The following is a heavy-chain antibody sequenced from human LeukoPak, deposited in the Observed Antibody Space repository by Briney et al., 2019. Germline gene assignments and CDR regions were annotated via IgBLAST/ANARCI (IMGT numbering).Heavy chain of an antibody. CDR1: GGSFSGYY. Sequence: PSETLSLTCAVYGGSFSGYYWNWIRQPPGKGLEWIGEINPSGSSNYNPTLKIRISISVDTSKNQFSLKLNSVTAADTAVYYCARGPRITAAGTRFDYWGQGTLVTVSS. CDR3: ARGPRITAAGTRFDY. CDR2: INPSGSS. D-gene: IGHD6-13*01. V-gene: IGHV4-34*01. J-gene: IGHJ4*02.